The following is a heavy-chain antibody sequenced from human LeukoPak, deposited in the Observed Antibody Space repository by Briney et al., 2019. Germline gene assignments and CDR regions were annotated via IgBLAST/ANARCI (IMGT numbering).Heavy chain of an antibody. D-gene: IGHD6-19*01. CDR3: ARASSVAGTGY. J-gene: IGHJ4*02. Sequence: SETLSLTCAVYCGSFSGYYWSWIRQPPGKGLEWIGEINHSGSTNYNPSLKSRVTISVDTSKNQFSPKLSSVTAADTAVYYCARASSVAGTGYWGQGTLVTVSS. CDR2: INHSGST. CDR1: CGSFSGYY. V-gene: IGHV4-34*01.